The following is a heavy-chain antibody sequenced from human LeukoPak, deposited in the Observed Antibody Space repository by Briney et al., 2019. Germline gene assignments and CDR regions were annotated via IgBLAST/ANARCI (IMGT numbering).Heavy chain of an antibody. Sequence: GRSLRLSCAASGFTFSSYGMHWVRQAPGKGLEWVAVISYDGSNKYYADSVKGRFTISRDNSKNTLYLQMNSLRAEDTAVYYCYSSSPEHFDYWGQGTLVTVSS. CDR2: ISYDGSNK. CDR3: YSSSPEHFDY. V-gene: IGHV3-30*03. CDR1: GFTFSSYG. J-gene: IGHJ4*02. D-gene: IGHD6-6*01.